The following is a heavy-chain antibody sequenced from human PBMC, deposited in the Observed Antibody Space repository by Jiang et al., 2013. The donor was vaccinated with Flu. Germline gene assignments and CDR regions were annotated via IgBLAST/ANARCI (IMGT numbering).Heavy chain of an antibody. CDR2: IYPGDSDT. CDR3: ARPATYYYDSSGHYPPGY. Sequence: LKISCKGSGYSFTSYWIGWVRQMPGKGLEWMGIIYPGDSDTKYSPSFQGHVTISVDKSTNTAYLQWSSLGASDTAMYYCARPATYYYDSSGHYPPGYWGQGTLVTVSS. V-gene: IGHV5-51*01. J-gene: IGHJ4*02. CDR1: GYSFTSYW. D-gene: IGHD3-22*01.